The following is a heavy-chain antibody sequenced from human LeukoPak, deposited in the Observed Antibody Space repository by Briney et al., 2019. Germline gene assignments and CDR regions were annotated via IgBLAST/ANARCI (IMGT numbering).Heavy chain of an antibody. V-gene: IGHV1-69*04. Sequence: SVKVSCKASGGTFSSYAISWVRQAPGQGLEWMGRIIPILGIANYTQKFQGRVTITADKSTSTAYMELSSLRSEDTAVYYCARVGPKPQQPYVFDIWGQGTMVTVSS. CDR1: GGTFSSYA. CDR3: ARVGPKPQQPYVFDI. CDR2: IIPILGIA. J-gene: IGHJ3*02. D-gene: IGHD1-14*01.